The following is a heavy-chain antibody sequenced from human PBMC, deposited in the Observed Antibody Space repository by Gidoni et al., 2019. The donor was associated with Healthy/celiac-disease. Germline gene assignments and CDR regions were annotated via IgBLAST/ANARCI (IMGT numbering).Heavy chain of an antibody. J-gene: IGHJ5*02. D-gene: IGHD3-22*01. CDR1: GYTVTSYG. Sequence: QVHLVQSGAEVKKPGASVKVSCKASGYTVTSYGISWVRQATGQGLEWMGWISAYNGNTNYAQKLQGRVTMTTDTSTSTAYMELRSLRSDDTAVYYCARVEDTMIVVTTYNWFDPWGQGTLVTVSS. CDR2: ISAYNGNT. V-gene: IGHV1-18*01. CDR3: ARVEDTMIVVTTYNWFDP.